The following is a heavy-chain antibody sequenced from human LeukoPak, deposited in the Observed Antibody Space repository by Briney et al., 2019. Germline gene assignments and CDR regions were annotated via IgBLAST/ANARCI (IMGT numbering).Heavy chain of an antibody. Sequence: SSETLSLTCAVYGGSFSGYYWSWIRQPPGKGLEWIGEINHSGSTNYNPSLKGRVTISVDTSKNQFSLKLSSVTAADTAVYYCARGRDLTGTHGSFDYWGQGTLVTVSS. CDR2: INHSGST. V-gene: IGHV4-34*01. CDR3: ARGRDLTGTHGSFDY. CDR1: GGSFSGYY. J-gene: IGHJ4*02. D-gene: IGHD1-20*01.